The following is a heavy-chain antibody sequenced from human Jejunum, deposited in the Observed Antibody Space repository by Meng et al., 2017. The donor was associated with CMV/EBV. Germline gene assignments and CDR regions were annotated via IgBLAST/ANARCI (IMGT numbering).Heavy chain of an antibody. CDR1: GYAFSAYS. Sequence: AGYAFSAYSIRGVRQAPGQGLEWMGRINPVNGATNFAPKFQGRVAITADLSIKTAYLELSSLTSHDTAVYFCTRQIVLASQSRDYWGQGSLVTVSS. J-gene: IGHJ4*02. CDR2: INPVNGAT. CDR3: TRQIVLASQSRDY. D-gene: IGHD2/OR15-2a*01. V-gene: IGHV1-2*06.